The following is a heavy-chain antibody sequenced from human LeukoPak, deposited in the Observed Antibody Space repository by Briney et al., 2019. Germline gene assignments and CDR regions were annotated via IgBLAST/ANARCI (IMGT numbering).Heavy chain of an antibody. CDR2: ISYDGSNK. J-gene: IGHJ6*02. D-gene: IGHD3-9*01. Sequence: PLGSLRLSSAASGFTLSSYSMSWVRQAPGKGLEWVADISYDGSNKYYAGSVKGRFTISRDNSKNTLYLQMNSLRAEDTAVYYCARGGWDFDWFRPQGEPVDVWGQGTTVTVSS. CDR3: ARGGWDFDWFRPQGEPVDV. V-gene: IGHV3-30*03. CDR1: GFTLSSYS.